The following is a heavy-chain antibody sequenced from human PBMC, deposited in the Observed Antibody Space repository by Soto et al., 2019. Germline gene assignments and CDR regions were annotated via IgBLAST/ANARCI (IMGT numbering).Heavy chain of an antibody. J-gene: IGHJ6*02. CDR1: GGSISSGGYY. D-gene: IGHD2-8*01. Sequence: PSETLSLTCTVSGGSISSGGYYWSWIRQHPGKGLEWIGYIYYSGSTYYNPSLKSRVTISVDTSKNQFSLKLSSVTAADTAVYYCARADPRNGYYYGMDVWGQGTTVTAP. CDR2: IYYSGST. V-gene: IGHV4-31*03. CDR3: ARADPRNGYYYGMDV.